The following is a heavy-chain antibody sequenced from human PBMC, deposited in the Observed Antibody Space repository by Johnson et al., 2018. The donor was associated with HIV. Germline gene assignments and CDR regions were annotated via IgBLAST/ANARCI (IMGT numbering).Heavy chain of an antibody. Sequence: QVQLVESGGGLVQPGRSLRLSCAASGFTFTSFAMHWVRQAPGKGLEWVAAISIDGVSKYYADSVKGRFTISRDNAKNSLYLQMNSLRAEDTAVYYCARGPAGTVTTGNDAFDIWGQGTMVTVSS. D-gene: IGHD4-17*01. V-gene: IGHV3-30-3*01. J-gene: IGHJ3*02. CDR3: ARGPAGTVTTGNDAFDI. CDR2: ISIDGVSK. CDR1: GFTFTSFA.